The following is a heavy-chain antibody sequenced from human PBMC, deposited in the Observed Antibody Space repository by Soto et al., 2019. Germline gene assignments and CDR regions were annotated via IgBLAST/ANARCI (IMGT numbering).Heavy chain of an antibody. CDR2: ISAYNGNT. D-gene: IGHD6-13*01. J-gene: IGHJ5*02. CDR1: GYTFTSYG. Sequence: ASVKVSCKASGYTFTSYGISWVRQAPGQGLEWMGWISAYNGNTNYAQKLQGRVTMTTDTSTSTAYMELRSLRSDDTAVYYCARDFSYSSSLYSTTYNWFDPWGQGTLVTVSS. CDR3: ARDFSYSSSLYSTTYNWFDP. V-gene: IGHV1-18*04.